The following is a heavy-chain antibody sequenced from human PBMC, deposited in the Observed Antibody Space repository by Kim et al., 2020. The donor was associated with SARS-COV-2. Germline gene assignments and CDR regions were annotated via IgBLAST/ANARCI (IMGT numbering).Heavy chain of an antibody. CDR2: IIPIFGTA. Sequence: SVKVSCKASGGTFSSYAISWVRQAPGQGLEWMGGIIPIFGTANYAQKFQGRVTITADESTSTAYMELSSLRSEDTAVYYCARATIPLEQWLVLPYYYGMYVWGQGTTVTVSS. J-gene: IGHJ6*02. CDR1: GGTFSSYA. V-gene: IGHV1-69*13. CDR3: ARATIPLEQWLVLPYYYGMYV. D-gene: IGHD6-19*01.